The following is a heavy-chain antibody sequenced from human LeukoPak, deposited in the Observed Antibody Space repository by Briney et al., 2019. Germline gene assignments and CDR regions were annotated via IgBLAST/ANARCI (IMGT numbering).Heavy chain of an antibody. Sequence: PSETLSLTCTVSGGSISSSSYYWGWIRQPPGKGLEWIGSIYYSGSTYYNPSLKSRVTISVDTSKNHFSLKLSSVTAADRAVYYCARPVWFGDDNWFDPWGQGTLVTVSS. V-gene: IGHV4-39*02. CDR3: ARPVWFGDDNWFDP. CDR2: IYYSGST. J-gene: IGHJ5*02. CDR1: GGSISSSSYY. D-gene: IGHD3-10*01.